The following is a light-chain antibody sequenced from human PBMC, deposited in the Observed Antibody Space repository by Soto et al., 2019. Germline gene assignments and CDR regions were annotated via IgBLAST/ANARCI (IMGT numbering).Light chain of an antibody. J-gene: IGKJ4*01. CDR3: QQATSFPLT. Sequence: EIVLTQSPATLSLSPGERATLSCRASQSVSGYLGWYQQKPGQAPRFLIYDASYRATGTPARFSGSGSGTDFTLTISSLQPEDFATYYCQQATSFPLTFGGGTKVEVK. CDR2: DAS. V-gene: IGKV3-11*01. CDR1: QSVSGY.